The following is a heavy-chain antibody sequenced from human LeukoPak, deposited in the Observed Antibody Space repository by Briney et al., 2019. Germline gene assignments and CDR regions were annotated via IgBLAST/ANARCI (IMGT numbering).Heavy chain of an antibody. V-gene: IGHV1-2*02. D-gene: IGHD5-24*01. CDR3: ARGRNIEMTTMSGGSDY. Sequence: PSVKVSCKASGYTFTDYYMHWVRQAPGQGLEWMGWLNPNSGDTNYAQKFQGRVSVTRDSSISTAYMDLSDLRSDDTAVYSCARGRNIEMTTMSGGSDYWGQGTLVTVSS. CDR1: GYTFTDYY. CDR2: LNPNSGDT. J-gene: IGHJ4*02.